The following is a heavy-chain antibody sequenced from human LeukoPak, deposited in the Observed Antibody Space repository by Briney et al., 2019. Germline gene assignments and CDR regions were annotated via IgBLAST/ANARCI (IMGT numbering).Heavy chain of an antibody. J-gene: IGHJ4*02. CDR3: ARDRGGDRFDY. D-gene: IGHD3-10*01. CDR1: GFTFSNHG. Sequence: GGSLRLSCAASGFTFSNHGMQWVRQAPGKGLEWVSFISDSGSTISYTDSVKGRFTISRDNAKNSLYLQMNSLRGEDTGIYYCARDRGGDRFDYWGQGTLVTVSS. CDR2: ISDSGSTI. V-gene: IGHV3-48*03.